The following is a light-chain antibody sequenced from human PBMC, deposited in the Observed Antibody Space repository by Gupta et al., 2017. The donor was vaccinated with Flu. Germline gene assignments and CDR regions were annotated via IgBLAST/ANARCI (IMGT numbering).Light chain of an antibody. CDR3: QQYSSSPYT. J-gene: IGKJ2*01. V-gene: IGKV3-20*01. CDR1: QSVSSGN. CDR2: GAS. Sequence: GTLSLSPGERATLSCRASQSVSSGNLAWYQQILGQAPRLLIYGASTRATGIPDRFSGSGSGTDFTLTISRLEPEDFAVYYCQQYSSSPYTFGQGTKLEIK.